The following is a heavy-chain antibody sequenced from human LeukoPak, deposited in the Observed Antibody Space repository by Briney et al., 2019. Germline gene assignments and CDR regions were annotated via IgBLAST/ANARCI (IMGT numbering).Heavy chain of an antibody. CDR1: GGSISSYY. J-gene: IGHJ6*02. V-gene: IGHV4-59*01. CDR2: IYYSGST. Sequence: SETLSLTCTVSGGSISSYYWSWIRQPPGKGLEWIGYIYYSGSTNYNPSLKSRVTISVDTSKNQFSLKLSSVTAADTAVYYCARDTRIAAAGPYYHGMDVWGQGTTVTVSS. D-gene: IGHD6-13*01. CDR3: ARDTRIAAAGPYYHGMDV.